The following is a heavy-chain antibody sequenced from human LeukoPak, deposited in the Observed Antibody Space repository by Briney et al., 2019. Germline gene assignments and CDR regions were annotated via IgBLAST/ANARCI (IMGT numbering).Heavy chain of an antibody. CDR3: AKDGMLLTNCFDY. J-gene: IGHJ4*02. D-gene: IGHD1-1*01. CDR2: ISYDGSNK. V-gene: IGHV3-30*18. CDR1: GFTFSSYG. Sequence: GGSLRLSCAASGFTFSSYGMHWVRQAPGKGLEWVSVISYDGSNKYYADSVRGCFTISKDNSKKTLYLQMNRMRAEDTAVYYCAKDGMLLTNCFDYWGQGTLVTVSS.